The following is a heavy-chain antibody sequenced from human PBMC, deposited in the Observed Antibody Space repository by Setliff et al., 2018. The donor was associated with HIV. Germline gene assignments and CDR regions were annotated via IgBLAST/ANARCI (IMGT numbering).Heavy chain of an antibody. CDR3: AKGAGFYGDYTFDY. J-gene: IGHJ4*02. D-gene: IGHD4-17*01. V-gene: IGHV4-59*03. CDR1: GGSINNYF. CDR2: IYSTGST. Sequence: SETLSLTCTVSGGSINNYFWSWIRQSPGRGLEWIGYIYSTGSTNYNPSLQSRVSISMDASKNKFSLKVTSVTSADTAVYYCAKGAGFYGDYTFDYWGQGHLVTVSS.